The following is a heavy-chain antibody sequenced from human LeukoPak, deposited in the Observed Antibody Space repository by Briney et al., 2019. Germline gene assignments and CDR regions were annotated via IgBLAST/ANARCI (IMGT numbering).Heavy chain of an antibody. Sequence: PSETLSLTCSVSSDSISSSSYLWVWVRQPPGKGLEWIGDIYSNGHISYNPSLKSRAAISVDTSKNRFSLNLSSVTAADTAVYYCARRHYGSGNIDSWGQGTLVTVSS. CDR1: SDSISSSSYL. V-gene: IGHV4-39*01. J-gene: IGHJ4*02. CDR3: ARRHYGSGNIDS. CDR2: IYSNGHI. D-gene: IGHD3-10*01.